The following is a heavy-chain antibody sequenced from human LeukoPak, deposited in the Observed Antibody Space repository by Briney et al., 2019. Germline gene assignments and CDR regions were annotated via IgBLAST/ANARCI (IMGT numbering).Heavy chain of an antibody. CDR3: ARERRAPYSGYDSAWFDP. J-gene: IGHJ5*02. Sequence: SETPSLTCTVSGGSISSSSYYWGWIRQPPGKGLEWIGSIYYSGSTYYNPSLKSRVTISVDTSKNQFSLKLSSVTAADTAVYYCARERRAPYSGYDSAWFDPWGQGTLVTVSS. CDR2: IYYSGST. V-gene: IGHV4-39*07. CDR1: GGSISSSSYY. D-gene: IGHD5-12*01.